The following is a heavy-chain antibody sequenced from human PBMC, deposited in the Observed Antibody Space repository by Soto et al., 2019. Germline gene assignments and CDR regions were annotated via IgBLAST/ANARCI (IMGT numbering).Heavy chain of an antibody. CDR1: GFTFSSYA. Sequence: GGSLRLSCAASGFTFSSYAMSWVRQAPGKGLEWVSAISGSGGSTYYADSVKGRLTISRDNSKNKLYLQMNSLRAEDTAVYYCAKDRDYYDSSGLTDYWGQGTLVTVSS. CDR2: ISGSGGST. J-gene: IGHJ4*02. V-gene: IGHV3-23*01. D-gene: IGHD3-22*01. CDR3: AKDRDYYDSSGLTDY.